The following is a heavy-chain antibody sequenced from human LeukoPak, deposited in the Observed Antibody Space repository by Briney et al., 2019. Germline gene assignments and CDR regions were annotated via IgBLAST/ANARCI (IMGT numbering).Heavy chain of an antibody. D-gene: IGHD3-10*01. CDR3: AREARATGSGFVLAFFDY. J-gene: IGHJ4*02. Sequence: PSETLSLTCTVSGGSISSSSYYWGWIRQPPGKGLEWIGSIYYSGSTYYNPSLKSRVTISVDTSKNQFSLKLSSVTAADTAVYYCAREARATGSGFVLAFFDYWGQGTLVTVSS. CDR2: IYYSGST. V-gene: IGHV4-39*07. CDR1: GGSISSSSYY.